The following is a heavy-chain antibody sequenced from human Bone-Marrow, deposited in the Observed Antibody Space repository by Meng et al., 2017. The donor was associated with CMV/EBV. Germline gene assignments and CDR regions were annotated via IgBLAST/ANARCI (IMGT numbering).Heavy chain of an antibody. Sequence: QVQLQESGPGLVKPSETLSLTCTVSGGSVSSGSYYWSWIRQPPGKGLEWIGYIYYSGSTNYNPSLKSRVTISVDTSKNQFSLKLSSVTAADTAVYYCARDLRYCSSTSCSYYFDYWGQGTLVTVYS. V-gene: IGHV4-61*01. J-gene: IGHJ4*02. CDR2: IYYSGST. CDR1: GGSVSSGSYY. CDR3: ARDLRYCSSTSCSYYFDY. D-gene: IGHD2-2*01.